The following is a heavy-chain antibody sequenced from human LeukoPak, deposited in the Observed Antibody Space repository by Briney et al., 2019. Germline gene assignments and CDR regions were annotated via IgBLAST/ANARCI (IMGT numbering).Heavy chain of an antibody. Sequence: ASVKVSCKASGYTFTSYGISWVRQAPGQGLEWMGWTNPNNGGTNYAQKFQGRVTMTRDTSISTAYMELSRLRSDDTAVYYCAREDRYSSGWYADWGQGTLVTVSS. CDR3: AREDRYSSGWYAD. D-gene: IGHD6-19*01. CDR1: GYTFTSYG. V-gene: IGHV1-2*02. CDR2: TNPNNGGT. J-gene: IGHJ4*02.